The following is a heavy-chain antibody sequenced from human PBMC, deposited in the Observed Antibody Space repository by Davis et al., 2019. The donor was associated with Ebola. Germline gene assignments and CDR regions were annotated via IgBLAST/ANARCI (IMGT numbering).Heavy chain of an antibody. CDR2: INWNGGST. CDR3: AKARLHYYGMDV. D-gene: IGHD4-11*01. J-gene: IGHJ6*04. V-gene: IGHV3-20*04. Sequence: GGSLRLSCAASRFTFDDYAMTWVRQAPGKGLEWVSGINWNGGSTGYADSVKGRFTISRDNSKNTLYLQMNSLRAEDTAVYYCAKARLHYYGMDVWGKGTTVTVSS. CDR1: RFTFDDYA.